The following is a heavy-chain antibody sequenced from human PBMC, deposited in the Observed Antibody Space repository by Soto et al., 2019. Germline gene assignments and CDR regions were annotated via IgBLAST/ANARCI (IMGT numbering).Heavy chain of an antibody. CDR1: GGSISSYY. CDR3: ARRYGGNFDY. J-gene: IGHJ4*02. Sequence: QVQLQESGPGLVKPSETLSLTCTVSGGSISSYYWSWIRQPPGKGLEWIGYIYYSGSTNYNPSLXGXAXIXFDTSKTQFSLKLSSVTAADTAVYYCARRYGGNFDYWGQGTLVTVSS. V-gene: IGHV4-59*01. D-gene: IGHD3-16*01. CDR2: IYYSGST.